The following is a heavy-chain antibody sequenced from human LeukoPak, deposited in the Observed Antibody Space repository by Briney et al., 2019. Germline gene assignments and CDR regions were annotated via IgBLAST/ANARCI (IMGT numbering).Heavy chain of an antibody. D-gene: IGHD1-1*01. V-gene: IGHV1-69*13. J-gene: IGHJ6*02. CDR1: GGTFSSYA. Sequence: ASVKVSCKASGGTFSSYAISWVRQAPGQGLEWMGGIIPIFGTANYAQKFQGRVTITPDESTSTVYMELSSLRSEDTAVYYCARVLRNVPYYYYGMDVWGQGTTVTVSS. CDR3: ARVLRNVPYYYYGMDV. CDR2: IIPIFGTA.